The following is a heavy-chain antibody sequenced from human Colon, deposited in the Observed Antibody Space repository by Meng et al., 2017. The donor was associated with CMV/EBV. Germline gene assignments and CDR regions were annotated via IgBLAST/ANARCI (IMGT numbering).Heavy chain of an antibody. CDR1: GLIFSGSA. J-gene: IGHJ4*02. CDR2: IRTRPKGYAT. V-gene: IGHV3-73*01. Sequence: GGSLRLSCAASGLIFSGSAMHWVRQAPGKGLEWLGRIRTRPKGYATAYAASVEGRITISRDDSANTAFLQMNSLRAEDTAVYYCAVLAVTEPNSYWGQGTLVTVSS. CDR3: AVLAVTEPNSY. D-gene: IGHD2-21*02.